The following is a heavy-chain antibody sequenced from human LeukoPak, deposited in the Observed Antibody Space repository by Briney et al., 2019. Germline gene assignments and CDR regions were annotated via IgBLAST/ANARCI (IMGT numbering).Heavy chain of an antibody. CDR3: ARAPFYDSSGYYLGAFDI. Sequence: SETLSLTCAVSGGSISSGGYSWSWIRQPPGKGLEWIGYIYHSGSTYYNPSLKSRVTISVDRSKNQFSLKLSSVTAADTAVYYCARAPFYDSSGYYLGAFDIWGQGTMVTVSS. V-gene: IGHV4-30-2*01. D-gene: IGHD3-22*01. CDR1: GGSISSGGYS. J-gene: IGHJ3*02. CDR2: IYHSGST.